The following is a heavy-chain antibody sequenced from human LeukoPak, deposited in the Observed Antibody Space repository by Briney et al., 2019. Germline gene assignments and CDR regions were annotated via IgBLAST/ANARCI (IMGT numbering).Heavy chain of an antibody. Sequence: GGSLRLSCAASGFTVSSNCMSWVRQAPGKGLEWVSVIYSDGTTYYADSVKGRFTISRDNSKNTLFLQMNSLRAEDMAVYYCARIEWERLGRAFDIWGQGTMVTVSS. CDR3: ARIEWERLGRAFDI. V-gene: IGHV3-53*01. J-gene: IGHJ3*02. CDR2: IYSDGTT. D-gene: IGHD1-26*01. CDR1: GFTVSSNC.